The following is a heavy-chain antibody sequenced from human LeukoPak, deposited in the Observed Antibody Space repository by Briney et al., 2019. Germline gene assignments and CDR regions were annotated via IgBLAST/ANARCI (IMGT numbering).Heavy chain of an antibody. CDR1: GGSFSGYY. Sequence: PSETLSLTCAVYGGSFSGYYWSWIRQPPGKGLEWIGEINHSGSTNYNPSLKSRVTISVDTSKNQFSLKLSSVTAADTAVYYCARVRRRYCGSTSCSRREYFDYWGQGTLVTVSS. CDR2: INHSGST. CDR3: ARVRRRYCGSTSCSRREYFDY. D-gene: IGHD2-2*01. V-gene: IGHV4-34*01. J-gene: IGHJ4*02.